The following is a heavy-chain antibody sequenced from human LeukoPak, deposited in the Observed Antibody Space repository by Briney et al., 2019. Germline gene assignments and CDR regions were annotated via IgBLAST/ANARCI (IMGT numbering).Heavy chain of an antibody. J-gene: IGHJ5*02. CDR2: ISAYNGIT. D-gene: IGHD6-19*01. CDR1: GYTFTSYDIPG. CDR3: ARADGWSPGWFDP. Sequence: ASVKVSCKASGYTFTSYDIPGISWVRQAPGQGLQWMGWISAYNGITNYAQKFQGRVTMTTDTSTSTAYMELRSLRSDDTAVYYCARADGWSPGWFDPWGQGTLVTVSS. V-gene: IGHV1-18*01.